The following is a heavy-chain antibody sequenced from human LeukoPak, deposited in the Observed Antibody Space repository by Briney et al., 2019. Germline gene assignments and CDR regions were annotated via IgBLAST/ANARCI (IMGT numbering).Heavy chain of an antibody. CDR1: GFSVGTNY. D-gene: IGHD2-21*02. CDR2: ISWNSGSI. CDR3: AKEGTLLGGAFDI. J-gene: IGHJ3*02. V-gene: IGHV3-9*03. Sequence: GGSLRLSCAASGFSVGTNYMSWVRQAPGKGLEWVSGISWNSGSIGYADSVKGRFTISRDNAKNSLYLQMNSLRAEDMALYYCAKEGTLLGGAFDIWGQGTMVTVSS.